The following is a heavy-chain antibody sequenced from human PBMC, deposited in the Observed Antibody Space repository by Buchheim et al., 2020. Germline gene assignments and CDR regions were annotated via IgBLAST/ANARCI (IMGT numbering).Heavy chain of an antibody. CDR3: AKDSRGDYYDSSGYYSGYYYGMDV. J-gene: IGHJ6*02. V-gene: IGHV3-30*18. D-gene: IGHD3-22*01. CDR1: GFTFSSYG. Sequence: QVQLVESGGGVVQPGRSLRLPCVASGFTFSSYGMHWVRQAPGKGLEWVAVISYDGSNKYYADSVKGRFTISRDNSKNTLYLQMNSLRAEDTAVYYCAKDSRGDYYDSSGYYSGYYYGMDVWGQGTT. CDR2: ISYDGSNK.